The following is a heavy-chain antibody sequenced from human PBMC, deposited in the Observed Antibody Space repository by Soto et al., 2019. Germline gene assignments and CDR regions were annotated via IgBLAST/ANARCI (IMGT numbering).Heavy chain of an antibody. Sequence: EVELLESGGGLVQPGGSLRLSCEASGFTFSDYWMHWVRQVPGRGLVWVARINDNGAITRYADSVKGRFTVSRDNANSTMFLQMSSLTAEDTASYYCARGQKYDVLTGYNDYWGQGTLVTVSS. CDR2: INDNGAIT. CDR1: GFTFSDYW. D-gene: IGHD3-9*01. J-gene: IGHJ4*02. CDR3: ARGQKYDVLTGYNDY. V-gene: IGHV3-74*01.